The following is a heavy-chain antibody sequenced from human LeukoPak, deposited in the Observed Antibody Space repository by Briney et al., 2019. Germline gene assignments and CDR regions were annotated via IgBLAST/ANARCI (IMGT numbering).Heavy chain of an antibody. CDR2: INPIHGIA. CDR1: GGTFSSYA. CDR3: AREIMGFCSGGRCNNNYGMDV. Sequence: ASVKVSCKASGGTFSSYAINWVRQAPGQGLEWMGRINPIHGIATYAQKFQGRVTITADKSTSTAYMELSSLRSEDTAVYYCAREIMGFCSGGRCNNNYGMDVWGQGTTVTVSS. D-gene: IGHD2-15*01. V-gene: IGHV1-69*04. J-gene: IGHJ6*02.